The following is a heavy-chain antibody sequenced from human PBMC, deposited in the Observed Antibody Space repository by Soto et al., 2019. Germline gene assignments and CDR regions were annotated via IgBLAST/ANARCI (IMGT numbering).Heavy chain of an antibody. CDR1: GGTFSKSA. D-gene: IGHD2-15*01. CDR2: IIPIFSTP. Sequence: SVKVSCKASGGTFSKSAISWVRQAPGQGLEWMGGIIPIFSTPNYAQKFQGRVTITADESTSTAYMELRNLRSEDTAVYYSSRDPYIVVVNSAPYGMDVWGQGTTFTVSS. CDR3: SRDPYIVVVNSAPYGMDV. V-gene: IGHV1-69*13. J-gene: IGHJ6*02.